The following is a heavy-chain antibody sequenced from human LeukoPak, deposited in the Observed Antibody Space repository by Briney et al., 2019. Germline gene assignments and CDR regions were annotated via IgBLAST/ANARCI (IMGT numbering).Heavy chain of an antibody. CDR2: INPHSGGT. Sequence: ASVKVSCKASGYTFTDYYMHWVRQAPGQGLEWMGWINPHSGGTNYAQKFQGRVTMTRDTSISTAYMELSRLRSDDTAVYYCARDGDYGSGSYYYYYYMDVWGKGTTVTISS. CDR1: GYTFTDYY. CDR3: ARDGDYGSGSYYYYYYMDV. J-gene: IGHJ6*03. V-gene: IGHV1-2*02. D-gene: IGHD3-10*01.